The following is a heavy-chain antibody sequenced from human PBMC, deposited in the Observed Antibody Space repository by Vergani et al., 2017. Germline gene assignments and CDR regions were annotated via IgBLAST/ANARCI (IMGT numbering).Heavy chain of an antibody. J-gene: IGHJ6*02. D-gene: IGHD4-17*01. Sequence: EVLLVQSWAEVKKPGATMKISCKVSGYTFTDHYMHWVKQAAGKGLEWMGLVDPEDGETIYAEKFKGRVTIAAETSTDTAHLELNSLRSEDTAVYYCSTPQTVTTGGMEVWGQGTTVIVSS. CDR3: STPQTVTTGGMEV. CDR1: GYTFTDHY. CDR2: VDPEDGET. V-gene: IGHV1-69-2*01.